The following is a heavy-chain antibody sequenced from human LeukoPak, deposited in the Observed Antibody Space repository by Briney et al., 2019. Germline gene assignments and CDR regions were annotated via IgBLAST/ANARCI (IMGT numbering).Heavy chain of an antibody. V-gene: IGHV1-2*02. J-gene: IGHJ6*02. Sequence: ASVKVSCKASGYTFSGYYIHWVRQAPGQGLEWMGWINPDSGGTNYAQNFQGRVTMTGDTSLTTAYMDLTTLKSDDTAVYYCARGSGFLDVWGQGTTVTVSS. CDR3: ARGSGFLDV. D-gene: IGHD6-25*01. CDR2: INPDSGGT. CDR1: GYTFSGYY.